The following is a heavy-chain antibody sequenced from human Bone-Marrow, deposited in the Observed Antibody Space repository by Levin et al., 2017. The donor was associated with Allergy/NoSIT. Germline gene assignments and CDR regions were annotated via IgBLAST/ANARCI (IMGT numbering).Heavy chain of an antibody. J-gene: IGHJ4*02. CDR1: GFTFSSYA. CDR3: AKLAAAGKGPYD. Sequence: GESLKISCAASGFTFSSYAMSWVRQAPGKGLEWVSAISGSGGSTYYADSVKGRFTISRDNSKNTLYLQMNSLRAEDTAVYYCAKLAAAGKGPYDWGQGTLVTVSS. V-gene: IGHV3-23*01. CDR2: ISGSGGST. D-gene: IGHD6-13*01.